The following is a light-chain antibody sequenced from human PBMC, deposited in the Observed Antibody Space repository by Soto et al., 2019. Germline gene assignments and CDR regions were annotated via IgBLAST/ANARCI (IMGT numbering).Light chain of an antibody. V-gene: IGLV3-21*02. CDR1: NIGTKG. CDR2: NGR. J-gene: IGLJ3*02. Sequence: SYELTQPPSVSVAPGQTASITCGGDNIGTKGVHWYQQKPGQAPELVVYNGRDRLSGIPERFSGSNSGNTATLTITRVEAGDEADFYCQVRESPSDHSVVFGGGTKLTVL. CDR3: QVRESPSDHSVV.